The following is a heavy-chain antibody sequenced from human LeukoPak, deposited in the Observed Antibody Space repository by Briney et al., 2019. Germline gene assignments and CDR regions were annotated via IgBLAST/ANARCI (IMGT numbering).Heavy chain of an antibody. Sequence: SETLSLTCTVSGGSISSYYWSWIRQPPGKGLEWIEYIYYSGSTNYNPSLKSRVTISVDTSKNQFSLKLSSVTAADTAVYYCARAGYYDFWSGYPGDAFDIWGQGTMVTVSS. V-gene: IGHV4-59*01. CDR2: IYYSGST. D-gene: IGHD3-3*01. J-gene: IGHJ3*02. CDR3: ARAGYYDFWSGYPGDAFDI. CDR1: GGSISSYY.